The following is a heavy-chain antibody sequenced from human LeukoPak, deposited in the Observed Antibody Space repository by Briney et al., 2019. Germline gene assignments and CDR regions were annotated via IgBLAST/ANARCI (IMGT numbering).Heavy chain of an antibody. V-gene: IGHV1-2*02. D-gene: IGHD2-15*01. CDR1: GYTFTGYY. Sequence: ASVKVSCKASGYTFTGYYMHWVRQAPGQGLEWMGWINPNSGGTNYAQKFQGRVTMTRDTSISTAYMELSRLRSDDTAVYYCARAGYCSGGSCHSLYYMDVWGKGTTVTVSS. CDR2: INPNSGGT. CDR3: ARAGYCSGGSCHSLYYMDV. J-gene: IGHJ6*03.